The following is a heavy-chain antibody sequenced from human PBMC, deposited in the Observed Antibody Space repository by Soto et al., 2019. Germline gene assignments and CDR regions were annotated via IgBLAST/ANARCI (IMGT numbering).Heavy chain of an antibody. D-gene: IGHD5-18*01. V-gene: IGHV1-3*01. CDR2: INAGNGNT. Sequence: QVQLVQSGAEVKKPGASVKISFKASGYTFTSYAMHWVRQAPGQRLEWMGWINAGNGNTKYSQKFQGRVTITRDTSASTAYMELSSLRVEDTAMEYCWREVKSYGYRAFDYWGQGTLVTVSS. J-gene: IGHJ4*02. CDR1: GYTFTSYA. CDR3: WREVKSYGYRAFDY.